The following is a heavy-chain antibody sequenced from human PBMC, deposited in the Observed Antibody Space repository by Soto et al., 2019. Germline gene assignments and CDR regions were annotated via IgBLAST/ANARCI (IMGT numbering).Heavy chain of an antibody. V-gene: IGHV3-66*01. Sequence: EVQLVESGGGLVQPGGSLRLSCAASGFTVSSNYMSWVRQAPGKGLEWVSVFYSGGDTYYADPVKGRFTISRDNSKNTLYLQMNSLRADDTAVYYCARAGALYYGMDVWGQGTTVAVSS. CDR2: FYSGGDT. D-gene: IGHD3-10*01. CDR3: ARAGALYYGMDV. CDR1: GFTVSSNY. J-gene: IGHJ6*02.